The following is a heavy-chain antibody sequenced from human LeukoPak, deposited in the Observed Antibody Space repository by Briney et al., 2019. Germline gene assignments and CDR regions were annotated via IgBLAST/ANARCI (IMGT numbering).Heavy chain of an antibody. V-gene: IGHV3-7*01. J-gene: IGHJ6*03. Sequence: GGSLRLSCAASGFTFSSYWMSWVRQAPGKGLEWVANIKQDGSEKYYVDSVKGRFTISRDNAKNSLYLQMNSLRAEDTAVYYCARSITMVRGVIIEYYYMDVWGKGTTVTV. D-gene: IGHD3-10*01. CDR2: IKQDGSEK. CDR1: GFTFSSYW. CDR3: ARSITMVRGVIIEYYYMDV.